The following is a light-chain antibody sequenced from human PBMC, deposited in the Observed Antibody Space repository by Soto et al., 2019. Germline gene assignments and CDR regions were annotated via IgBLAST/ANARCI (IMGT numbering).Light chain of an antibody. Sequence: EIGLTQSPATLSLSPGGRATLSCRASQSVSSYLACYQQQPGQATRLLIYDASNRATGIPARFSGSGSGTDFTLTISSLEREDFAVYYCQQRSNWPPYTFGQGTKLEIK. V-gene: IGKV3-11*01. CDR2: DAS. CDR1: QSVSSY. J-gene: IGKJ2*01. CDR3: QQRSNWPPYT.